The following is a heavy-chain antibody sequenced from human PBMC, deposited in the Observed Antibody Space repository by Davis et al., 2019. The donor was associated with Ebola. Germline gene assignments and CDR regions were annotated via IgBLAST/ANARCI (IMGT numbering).Heavy chain of an antibody. CDR3: ERVSRWERGEDWFDP. CDR1: GYTFTSYG. D-gene: IGHD1-26*01. V-gene: IGHV1-2*04. J-gene: IGHJ5*02. CDR2: INPNSGGT. Sequence: ASVKVSCKASGYTFTSYGISWVRQAPGQGLEWMGWINPNSGGTNDAQKFQGWVTMTRDPSISTAYMELSRLGSDDTAVYYCERVSRWERGEDWFDPWGQGTLVTVSS.